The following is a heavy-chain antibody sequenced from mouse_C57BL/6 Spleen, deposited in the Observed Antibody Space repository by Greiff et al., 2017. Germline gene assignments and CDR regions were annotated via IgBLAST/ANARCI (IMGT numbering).Heavy chain of an antibody. Sequence: EVMLVESGGGLVQPGGSLKLSCAASGFTFSDYYMYWVRQTPEKRLEWVAYISNGGGSTYYPDTVKGRFTISRDNAKNTLYLQMSRLKSEDTAMYYGARHRRGNHEGYFDYWGQGTTLTVSS. J-gene: IGHJ2*01. CDR1: GFTFSDYY. V-gene: IGHV5-12*01. CDR3: ARHRRGNHEGYFDY. D-gene: IGHD2-1*01. CDR2: ISNGGGST.